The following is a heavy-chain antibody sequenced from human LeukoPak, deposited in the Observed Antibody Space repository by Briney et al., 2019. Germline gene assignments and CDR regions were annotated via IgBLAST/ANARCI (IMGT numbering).Heavy chain of an antibody. Sequence: GGSLRLSCAASGFTFSSYGIHWVRQAPGKGLEWVAVLSNDGSNKYYADSVKGRFIISRDNPKNTLYLQMNSLRVEDTAVYFCAKDLNSGSYYGPDYWGQGTLVTVSS. CDR3: AKDLNSGSYYGPDY. CDR2: LSNDGSNK. D-gene: IGHD1-26*01. J-gene: IGHJ4*02. CDR1: GFTFSSYG. V-gene: IGHV3-30*18.